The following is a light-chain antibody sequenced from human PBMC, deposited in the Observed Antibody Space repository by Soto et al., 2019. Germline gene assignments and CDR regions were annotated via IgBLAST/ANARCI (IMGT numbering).Light chain of an antibody. CDR1: QSVDSNY. CDR2: GAS. V-gene: IGKV3-20*01. J-gene: IGKJ1*01. CDR3: QQYGSSGT. Sequence: EIVLTQSPGTLSLSPGEEATLSCRASQSVDSNYLAWYQQKPGQTPRLIIYGASGRADGIPDRFSGSGSGTDFTLTISRLEPEDFAVYYCQQYGSSGTFGQGTNVDI.